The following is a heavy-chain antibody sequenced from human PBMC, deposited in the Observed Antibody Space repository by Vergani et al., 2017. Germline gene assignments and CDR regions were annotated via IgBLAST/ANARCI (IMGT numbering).Heavy chain of an antibody. CDR1: GFTFSDHY. CDR2: SRNKANSYST. J-gene: IGHJ3*02. V-gene: IGHV3-72*01. D-gene: IGHD6-13*01. Sequence: EVQLVESGGGLVQPGGSLRVSCAASGFTFSDHYIDWVRQAPGKGLEWVGRSRNKANSYSTEYAASVKGRFTISRDESRSSLYLQMNSLRTEDTAVYYCTSCLTYSSSRYDAFDSWGQGAMVTVSA. CDR3: TSCLTYSSSRYDAFDS.